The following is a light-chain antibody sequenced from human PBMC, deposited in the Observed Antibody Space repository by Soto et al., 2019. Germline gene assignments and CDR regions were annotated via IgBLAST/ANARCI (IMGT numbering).Light chain of an antibody. J-gene: IGLJ1*01. CDR2: DVS. CDR3: SSYTSSSTPYV. V-gene: IGLV2-14*01. Sequence: QSALTQPVSVSGSPGQSITISCTGTTRDVGGYNYVSWYQQHPGKVPKLMIYDVSSRPSGVSNRFSGSKSGNTASLTISGLQAEDEADYYCSSYTSSSTPYVFGTGTKVTVL. CDR1: TRDVGGYNY.